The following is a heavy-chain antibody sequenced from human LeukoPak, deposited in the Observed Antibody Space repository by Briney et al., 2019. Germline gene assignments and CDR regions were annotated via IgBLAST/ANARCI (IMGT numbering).Heavy chain of an antibody. CDR1: GCTFTSYG. D-gene: IGHD3-16*02. CDR2: ISAYNGNT. CDR3: ASSYYDYVWGSYRY. V-gene: IGHV1-18*01. J-gene: IGHJ4*02. Sequence: GASVKVSCKASGCTFTSYGISWVRQAPGQGLEWMGWISAYNGNTNYAQKLQGRVTMTTDTSTSTAYMELRSLRSDDTAVYYCASSYYDYVWGSYRYWGQGTLVTVSS.